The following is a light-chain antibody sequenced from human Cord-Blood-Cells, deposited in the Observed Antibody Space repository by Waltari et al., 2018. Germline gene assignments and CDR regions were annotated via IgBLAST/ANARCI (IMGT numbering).Light chain of an antibody. Sequence: EIVLTQSPGTLSLSPGDRATLSCRASQCVSSSYLAWYQQKPGQAPRLLIYGASSRATGIPDRFSGSGSGTDFTLTISRLEPEDFAVYYCQQYGSSTWTFGQGTKVEIK. CDR2: GAS. J-gene: IGKJ1*01. CDR1: QCVSSSY. V-gene: IGKV3-20*01. CDR3: QQYGSSTWT.